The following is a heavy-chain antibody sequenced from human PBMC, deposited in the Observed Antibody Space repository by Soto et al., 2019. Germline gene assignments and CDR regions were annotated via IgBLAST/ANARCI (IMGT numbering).Heavy chain of an antibody. CDR2: ISDSGART. D-gene: IGHD3-16*01. CDR1: GFTFRSYH. CDR3: DKREQGDN. V-gene: IGHV3-23*01. J-gene: IGHJ4*02. Sequence: VHLLESGGALVQPGGSLRLSCVASGFTFRSYHMSWVRQAPGKGLEWVSGISDSGARTDHADSVKGRFTVARDNSKNTLYLQMNALRSEDTDIYFWDKREQGDNWGEGTLVTVSS.